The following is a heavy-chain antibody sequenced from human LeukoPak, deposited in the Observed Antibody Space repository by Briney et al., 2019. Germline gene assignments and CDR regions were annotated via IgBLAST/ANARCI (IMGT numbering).Heavy chain of an antibody. Sequence: ASVTVSCKASGYXFIGYYMHWVRQAPGQGLEWMGWINTNSGGTNYAQKFQGRVTMTRDRSISTACMGLSRLRSDDSAMYWCANDRAIRIFDSGGQGTLVTVSS. CDR2: INTNSGGT. CDR3: ANDRAIRIFDS. D-gene: IGHD1-14*01. J-gene: IGHJ4*02. V-gene: IGHV1-2*02. CDR1: GYXFIGYY.